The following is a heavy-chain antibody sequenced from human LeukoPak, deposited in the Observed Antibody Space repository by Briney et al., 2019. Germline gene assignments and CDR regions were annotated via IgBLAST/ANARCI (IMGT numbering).Heavy chain of an antibody. CDR2: IKQDGSEK. CDR1: GFTFSSYW. J-gene: IGHJ5*02. CDR3: AREDYDILTGGFDP. Sequence: GGSLRLSCAASGFTFSSYWMSWVRQAPGKGLEWVANIKQDGSEKYYVDSVKGRFTVSRDNAKNSLYLQMNSLRAEDTAVYYCAREDYDILTGGFDPWGQGTLVTVSS. V-gene: IGHV3-7*01. D-gene: IGHD3-9*01.